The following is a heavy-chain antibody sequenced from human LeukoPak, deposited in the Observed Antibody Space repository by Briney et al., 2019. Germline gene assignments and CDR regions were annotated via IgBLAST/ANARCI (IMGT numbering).Heavy chain of an antibody. CDR3: ANWAATIRDFNY. J-gene: IGHJ4*02. CDR2: INPNSGGT. D-gene: IGHD6-25*01. Sequence: ASVKVSCKASGYTFTDYYILWVRQAPGQGPEWMGWINPNSGGTNYAQKFQGRVTMTTDTSIATAYMELTRLRSDDTAMYYCANWAATIRDFNYWGQGALVTVSS. CDR1: GYTFTDYY. V-gene: IGHV1-2*02.